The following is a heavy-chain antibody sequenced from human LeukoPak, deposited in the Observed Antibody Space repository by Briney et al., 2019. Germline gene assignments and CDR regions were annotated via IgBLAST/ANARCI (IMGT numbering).Heavy chain of an antibody. CDR1: GFTFDDYA. CDR3: AKDISAVADHNGSWDY. Sequence: GGSLRLSCAASGFTFDDYAMHWVRQAPGKGLEWVSGISWNSGSIGYADSVKGRFTISRDNAKNSLYLQMNSLRAEDTALYYCAKDISAVADHNGSWDYWGQGTLVTVSS. V-gene: IGHV3-9*01. D-gene: IGHD6-19*01. CDR2: ISWNSGSI. J-gene: IGHJ4*02.